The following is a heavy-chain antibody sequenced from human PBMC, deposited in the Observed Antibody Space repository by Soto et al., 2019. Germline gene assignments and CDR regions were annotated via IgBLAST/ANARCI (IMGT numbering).Heavy chain of an antibody. CDR2: IIPIFGTA. D-gene: IGHD6-6*01. CDR1: GGTFSSYA. V-gene: IGHV1-69*13. CDR3: ARVQESSSSVPEYYYYYYGMDV. Sequence: GASVKVSCKASGGTFSSYAISWVRQAPGQGLEWMGGIIPIFGTANYAQKFQGRVTITAGESTSTAYMELSSLRSEDTAVYYCARVQESSSSVPEYYYYYYGMDVWGQGTTVTVSS. J-gene: IGHJ6*02.